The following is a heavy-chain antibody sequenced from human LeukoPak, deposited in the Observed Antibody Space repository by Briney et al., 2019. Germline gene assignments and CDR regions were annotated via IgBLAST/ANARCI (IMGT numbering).Heavy chain of an antibody. Sequence: VASVKVSCKASGGTFSSYAISWVRQAPGQGLEWMGRIIPILGIANYAQKFQGRVTITADKSTSTAYMELSSLRSEDTAVYYCARDSKGTYSGSYYPRYFQHWGQGTLVTVSS. CDR2: IIPILGIA. J-gene: IGHJ1*01. CDR1: GGTFSSYA. CDR3: ARDSKGTYSGSYYPRYFQH. V-gene: IGHV1-69*04. D-gene: IGHD1-26*01.